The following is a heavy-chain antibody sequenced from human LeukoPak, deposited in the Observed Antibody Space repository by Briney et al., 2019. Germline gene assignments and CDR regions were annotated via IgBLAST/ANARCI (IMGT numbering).Heavy chain of an antibody. CDR3: AGGLWFGELSAEN. J-gene: IGHJ4*02. D-gene: IGHD3-10*01. V-gene: IGHV4-38-2*02. Sequence: SETLSLTCTVSGYSISSGYYWGWIRQPPGKGLEWIGSIYHSGSTYYNPSLKSRVTISVDTSKNQFSLKLSSVTAADTAVYYCAGGLWFGELSAENWGQGTLVTVSS. CDR2: IYHSGST. CDR1: GYSISSGYY.